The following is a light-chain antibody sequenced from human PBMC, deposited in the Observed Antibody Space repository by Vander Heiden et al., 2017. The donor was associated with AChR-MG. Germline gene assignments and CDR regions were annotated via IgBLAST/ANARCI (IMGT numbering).Light chain of an antibody. V-gene: IGLV2-23*02. Sequence: QSALTQPASVSGSPGQSITISCTGTSSDVGSYNLVSWYQQHPGKAPKLMIYEVSKRPSGVSNRFSGSKSGNTASLTISGLQAEDEADYYYCSYAGSSTSGNVFGTGTKVTVL. CDR2: EVS. J-gene: IGLJ1*01. CDR1: SSDVGSYNL. CDR3: CSYAGSSTSGNV.